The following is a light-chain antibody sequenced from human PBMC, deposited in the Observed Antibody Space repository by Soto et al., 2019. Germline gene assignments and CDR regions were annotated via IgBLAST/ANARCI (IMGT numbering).Light chain of an antibody. CDR2: GNS. CDR1: SSNIGAGFD. J-gene: IGLJ3*02. V-gene: IGLV1-40*01. CDR3: AVWDDSLRGWV. Sequence: QSVLTQPPSVSGAPGQRVTISCTGSSSNIGAGFDVHWYHQIAGTAPKLLIYGNSNRPSGVPDRFSGSKSGTSASLAINGLQAEDEADYYCAVWDDSLRGWVFGGGTKVTVL.